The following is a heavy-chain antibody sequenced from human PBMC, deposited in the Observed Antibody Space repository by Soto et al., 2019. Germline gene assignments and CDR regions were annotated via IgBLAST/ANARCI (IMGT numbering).Heavy chain of an antibody. D-gene: IGHD3-10*01. CDR1: GGSISSSSYY. Sequence: QLQLQESGPGLVKPSETLSLTCTVSGGSISSSSYYWGWIRQPPGKGLEWIGSIYYSGSTYYNPSLESRVTISVDTSKNQFSLKLSSVTAADTAVYYCARPNYYGSGQYFDYWGQGTLVTVSS. CDR3: ARPNYYGSGQYFDY. V-gene: IGHV4-39*01. CDR2: IYYSGST. J-gene: IGHJ4*02.